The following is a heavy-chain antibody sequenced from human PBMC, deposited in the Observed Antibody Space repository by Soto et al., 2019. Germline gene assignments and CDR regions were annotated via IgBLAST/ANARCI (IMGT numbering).Heavy chain of an antibody. D-gene: IGHD4-17*01. J-gene: IGHJ4*02. CDR3: ARALDGDFVLYE. CDR2: INSDASAT. V-gene: IGHV3-74*01. CDR1: GFTFSNYW. Sequence: EVQLVESGGGLVQPGGSLRLSCAASGFTFSNYWIHWVRQAPGKGLVWVSRINSDASATGYADSVRGRFTISRDNAKDTLYLQMNTLRADDTAVYYCARALDGDFVLYEWGQGTLVTVSS.